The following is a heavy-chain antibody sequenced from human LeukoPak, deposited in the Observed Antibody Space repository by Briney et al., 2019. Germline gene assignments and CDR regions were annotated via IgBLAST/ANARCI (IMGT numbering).Heavy chain of an antibody. J-gene: IGHJ5*02. V-gene: IGHV3-30*02. CDR2: IRYDGSNK. D-gene: IGHD3-10*01. CDR1: GFTFSSYG. Sequence: PGGSLRLSCAASGFTFSSYGMHWVRQAPGKGLEWVAFIRYDGSNKYYADSVKGRFTISRDNSKNTLYLQMNSLRAEDTAVYYCAKDQAANYYGSGFDPWGQGTLVTVSS. CDR3: AKDQAANYYGSGFDP.